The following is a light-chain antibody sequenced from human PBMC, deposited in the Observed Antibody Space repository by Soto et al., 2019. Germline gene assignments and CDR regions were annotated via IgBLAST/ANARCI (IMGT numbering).Light chain of an antibody. V-gene: IGKV1-13*02. J-gene: IGKJ4*01. Sequence: ALQLTQSPSSLSASVGDRVTITCRASQGIGSALAWYQQKPGKAPKLLIYDASSLESGVPSRFSGSGSGTDFTLTISSLQPEDFATYYCQQFNVFGGGTKVDIK. CDR2: DAS. CDR1: QGIGSA. CDR3: QQFNV.